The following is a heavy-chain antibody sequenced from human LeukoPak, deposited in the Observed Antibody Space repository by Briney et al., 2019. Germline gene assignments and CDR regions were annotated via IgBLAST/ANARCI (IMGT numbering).Heavy chain of an antibody. J-gene: IGHJ4*02. D-gene: IGHD6-13*01. Sequence: SETLSLTCTVSGGSVSSSNYYWSWIRQPPGKGLEWVGFFSYNVHSDYNPSLKSRVTISVDTSKNQFSLRLSSVTAADTAIYYCARVSVAGTGPDYWGQGAQVTVSS. CDR2: FSYNVHS. CDR1: GGSVSSSNYY. CDR3: ARVSVAGTGPDY. V-gene: IGHV4-61*01.